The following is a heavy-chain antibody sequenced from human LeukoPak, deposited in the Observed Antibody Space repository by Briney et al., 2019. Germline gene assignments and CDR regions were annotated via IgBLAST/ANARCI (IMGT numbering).Heavy chain of an antibody. J-gene: IGHJ2*01. CDR3: ARGRGRTMVRGVITNFFDL. D-gene: IGHD3-10*01. CDR2: IDPNSGGT. V-gene: IGHV1-2*02. Sequence: ASVKVSCRASGSTYTAHYIHWVRQAPGQGLEWMGWIDPNSGGTNYAQRFLGSVTMTGDTSINTAFMEVRRLRSDDTAIYYCARGRGRTMVRGVITNFFDLWGRGSLVTVSS. CDR1: GSTYTAHY.